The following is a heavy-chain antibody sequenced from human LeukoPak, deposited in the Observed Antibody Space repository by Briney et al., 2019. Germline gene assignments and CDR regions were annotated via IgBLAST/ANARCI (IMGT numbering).Heavy chain of an antibody. CDR2: ISSSSSYI. V-gene: IGHV3-21*01. Sequence: GGSLRLSCAASGFTFSSYSMNWVRQAPGKGLKCVSSISSSSSYIYYADSVKGRFTISRDNAKNSLYLQINSLRAEDTAVYYCARAAGGSREYFDYWGQGTLVTVSS. CDR1: GFTFSSYS. J-gene: IGHJ4*02. D-gene: IGHD1-26*01. CDR3: ARAAGGSREYFDY.